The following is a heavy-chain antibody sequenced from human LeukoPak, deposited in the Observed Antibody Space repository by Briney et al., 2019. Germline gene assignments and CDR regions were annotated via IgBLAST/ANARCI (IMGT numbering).Heavy chain of an antibody. Sequence: GGSLRLSCAASGFTFSSYWMSWVRQAPGKGLEWVANIKQDGSEKYYVDSVKGRFTISRDNAKNSLYLQMNSLRAEDTALYYCAKDIAHDSSGYFDYWGQGTLVTVSS. CDR3: AKDIAHDSSGYFDY. D-gene: IGHD3-22*01. J-gene: IGHJ4*02. CDR1: GFTFSSYW. CDR2: IKQDGSEK. V-gene: IGHV3-7*03.